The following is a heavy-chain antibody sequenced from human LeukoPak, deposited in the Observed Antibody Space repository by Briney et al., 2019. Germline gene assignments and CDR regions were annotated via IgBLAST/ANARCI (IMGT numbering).Heavy chain of an antibody. Sequence: GGSLRLSCAASGFPFSSYWMHWVRQAPGKGLVWVSGINTDGSRTFYADSVKGRFIISRDNAKNTLSLQMNSLRAEDTAVYYCARGPGLQGRDGYNHYYYGLDVWGQGTKVTVSS. CDR2: INTDGSRT. CDR1: GFPFSSYW. D-gene: IGHD5-24*01. CDR3: ARGPGLQGRDGYNHYYYGLDV. J-gene: IGHJ6*02. V-gene: IGHV3-74*01.